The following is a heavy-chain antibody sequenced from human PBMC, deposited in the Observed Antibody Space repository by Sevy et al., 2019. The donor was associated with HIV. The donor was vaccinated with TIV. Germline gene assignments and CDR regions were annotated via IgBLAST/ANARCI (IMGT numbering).Heavy chain of an antibody. D-gene: IGHD2-2*01. Sequence: GGSLRLSCAASGFTFSNYWMSWVRQAPGKGLEWVANIKKDGSEKYYVDSVKGRFTISRDNAKNSLFLQMNSLRAEDTVLYYCARDCSSTSCLWGLDVWGQGTTVTVSS. CDR1: GFTFSNYW. CDR2: IKKDGSEK. J-gene: IGHJ6*02. V-gene: IGHV3-7*03. CDR3: ARDCSSTSCLWGLDV.